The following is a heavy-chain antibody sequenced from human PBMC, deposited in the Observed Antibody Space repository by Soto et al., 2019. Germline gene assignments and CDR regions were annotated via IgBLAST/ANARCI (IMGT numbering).Heavy chain of an antibody. CDR1: GFTFSSYA. CDR3: AKGCSSTSCYYAEYFQH. J-gene: IGHJ1*01. D-gene: IGHD2-2*01. V-gene: IGHV3-23*01. CDR2: ISGSGGST. Sequence: EVQLLESGGGLVQPGGSLILSCAASGFTFSSYAMSWVRQAPGKGLEWVSAISGSGGSTYYADSVKGRFTISRDNSKNTLYLQMNSLRAEDTAVYYCAKGCSSTSCYYAEYFQHWGQGTLVTVSS.